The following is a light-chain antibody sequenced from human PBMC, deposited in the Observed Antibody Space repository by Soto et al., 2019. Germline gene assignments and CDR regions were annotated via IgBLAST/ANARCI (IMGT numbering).Light chain of an antibody. V-gene: IGKV1-33*01. Sequence: DIQMTQSPSSLSASVGDRVTITCQASQAISNYLNWSQQKPGKAPKLLIYDASNLETGVPSRFSGSGSGTDFTFTISSLQPEDIETYYWQQYDNLSVTFGQGTKLEIK. J-gene: IGKJ2*01. CDR2: DAS. CDR3: QQYDNLSVT. CDR1: QAISNY.